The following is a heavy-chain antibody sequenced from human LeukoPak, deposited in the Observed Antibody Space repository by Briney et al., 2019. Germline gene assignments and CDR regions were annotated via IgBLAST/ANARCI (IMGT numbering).Heavy chain of an antibody. Sequence: PSETLSLTFSVSGGSIYRSAYHWGWIRQPPGKGLEWGGSIYDGDSPYFQPSLKSRATMSLGTSKNQFSLRLDSVTAADTAVYYCVRLVDADYGTWYGMDVWGQGTMVTVSS. J-gene: IGHJ6*02. V-gene: IGHV4-39*01. CDR3: VRLVDADYGTWYGMDV. CDR1: GGSIYRSAYH. D-gene: IGHD4-17*01. CDR2: IYDGDSP.